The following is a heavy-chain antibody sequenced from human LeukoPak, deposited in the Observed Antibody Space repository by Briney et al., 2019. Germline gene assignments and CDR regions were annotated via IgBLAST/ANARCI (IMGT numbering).Heavy chain of an antibody. Sequence: SSETLSLTCTVSGGSISSYHWSWIRQPAGKGLEWIGRIYSTGSTNYNPSLKSRVTMSVDTSKNQFSLRLRSVTAADTAVYYCARQIASAGTAGFDLWGREPWSPSPQ. V-gene: IGHV4-4*07. D-gene: IGHD6-13*01. CDR1: GGSISSYH. CDR3: ARQIASAGTAGFDL. J-gene: IGHJ4*02. CDR2: IYSTGST.